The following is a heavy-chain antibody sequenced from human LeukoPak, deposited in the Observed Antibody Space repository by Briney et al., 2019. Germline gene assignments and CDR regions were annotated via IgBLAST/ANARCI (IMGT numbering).Heavy chain of an antibody. D-gene: IGHD3-16*01. CDR3: ARRVTFGGAPEGIGY. CDR2: INTNTGNP. Sequence: ASVKVSCKASGYTFTSYAMNWVRQAPGQGLEWMGWINTNTGNPMYAQGFTGRFVFSLDTSVSTAYLQISSLKAEDTAVYYCARRVTFGGAPEGIGYWGQGTLVTVSS. J-gene: IGHJ4*02. V-gene: IGHV7-4-1*02. CDR1: GYTFTSYA.